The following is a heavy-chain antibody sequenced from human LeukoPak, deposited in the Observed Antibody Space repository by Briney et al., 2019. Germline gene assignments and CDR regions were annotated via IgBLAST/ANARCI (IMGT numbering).Heavy chain of an antibody. CDR3: ARLYYGSGSHFDY. J-gene: IGHJ4*02. CDR2: MNPNSGNT. Sequence: ASVKVSCKASGYTFTSYDINWVRQATGQGLEWMGWMNPNSGNTGYAQKFQGRVTITRNTSISTAYMELSSLRSEDTAVYYCARLYYGSGSHFDYWGQGTLVTVSS. V-gene: IGHV1-8*03. CDR1: GYTFTSYD. D-gene: IGHD3-10*01.